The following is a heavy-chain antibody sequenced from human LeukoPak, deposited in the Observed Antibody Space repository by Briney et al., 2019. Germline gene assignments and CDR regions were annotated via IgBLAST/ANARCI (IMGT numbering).Heavy chain of an antibody. D-gene: IGHD6-19*01. CDR3: ARDLRVAGTGGVDY. J-gene: IGHJ4*02. CDR2: INPSGGST. V-gene: IGHV1-46*01. CDR1: GYTFTSYY. Sequence: ASVKVSCKASGYTFTSYYMHWVRRAPGQGLDWMGIINPSGGSTSYAQKFQGRVTMTRDMSTSTVYMELSSLRSEDTAVYYCARDLRVAGTGGVDYWGQGTLVTVSS.